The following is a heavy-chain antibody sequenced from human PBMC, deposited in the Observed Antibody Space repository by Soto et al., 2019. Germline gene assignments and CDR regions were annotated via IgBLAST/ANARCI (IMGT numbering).Heavy chain of an antibody. CDR3: ATHGGLGF. CDR1: GFSFDIYW. Sequence: GGSLRLSCAVSGFSFDIYWMSWVRQAPGKGLEWVANIKQDGSAKFYVDSVKGRFTISRDNAKNSLYLQMNSLRAEDTAVYYCATHGGLGFWGQGTLVTVSS. CDR2: IKQDGSAK. J-gene: IGHJ4*02. D-gene: IGHD3-16*01. V-gene: IGHV3-7*01.